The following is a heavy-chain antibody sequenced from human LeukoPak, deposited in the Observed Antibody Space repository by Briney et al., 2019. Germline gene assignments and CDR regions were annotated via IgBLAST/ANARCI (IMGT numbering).Heavy chain of an antibody. CDR3: AMANYDILTGYHY. V-gene: IGHV1-69*06. CDR2: TIPIFGTA. CDR1: GYTFTGYY. Sequence: GASVKVSCKASGYTFTGYYMHWVRQAPGQGLEWMGGTIPIFGTANYAQKFQGRVTITADKSTSTAYMELSSLRSEDTAVYYCAMANYDILTGYHYWGQGTLVTVSS. J-gene: IGHJ4*02. D-gene: IGHD3-9*01.